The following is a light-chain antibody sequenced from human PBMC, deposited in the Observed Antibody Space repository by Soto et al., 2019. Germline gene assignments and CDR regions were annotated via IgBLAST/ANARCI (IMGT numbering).Light chain of an antibody. CDR2: EVT. J-gene: IGLJ2*01. Sequence: QSVLNQPASVSGSPGQSITISCTGTSSDVGGYNYVSWYQQHPGKAPKLMIYEVTKRPSGVPNRFSGSKSGNTASLTISGLLAEDEADYHCCSFAGGSTYVVFGGGTKVTVL. V-gene: IGLV2-23*02. CDR1: SSDVGGYNY. CDR3: CSFAGGSTYVV.